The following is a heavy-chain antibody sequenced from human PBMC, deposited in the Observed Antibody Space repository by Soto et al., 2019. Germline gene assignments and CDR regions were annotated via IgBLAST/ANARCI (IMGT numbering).Heavy chain of an antibody. J-gene: IGHJ4*02. CDR1: GFTFCTYN. CDR2: INSDGSST. Sequence: EVQLAESGGGLVQRGGSLRLSCGASGFTFCTYNMHWVRQGPGKGLVWVSRINSDGSSTRYADSVKGRFTISRDNAKNTLYLQMNSLRVEDTAIYYCARGGAVSSGCYDGHWGLGTLVTVSS. V-gene: IGHV3-74*01. D-gene: IGHD6-19*01. CDR3: ARGGAVSSGCYDGH.